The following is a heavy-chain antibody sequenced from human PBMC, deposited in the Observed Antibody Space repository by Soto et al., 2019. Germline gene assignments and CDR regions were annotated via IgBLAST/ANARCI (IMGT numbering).Heavy chain of an antibody. CDR2: ISSSSSYT. D-gene: IGHD6-13*01. J-gene: IGHJ4*02. CDR1: GFTFSDYF. Sequence: GASLTLSCAASGFTFSDYFLRRIGPAPGQGLDWCSYISSSSSYTNYVDSVQGRFTISRDNAKNSRYLQMKILRAEDTALYYCARDAVSSSYDYWGQGTLVTDS. CDR3: ARDAVSSSYDY. V-gene: IGHV3-11*06.